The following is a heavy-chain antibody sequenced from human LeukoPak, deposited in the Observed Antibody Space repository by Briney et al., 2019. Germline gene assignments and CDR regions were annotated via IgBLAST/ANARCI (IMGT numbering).Heavy chain of an antibody. V-gene: IGHV3-23*01. Sequence: GGSLRLSXAASGFAFSSYAMSWVRQAPGKGMEWVSSLSGGGDSRYYADSVMGRFTISRDNSKNTLYLQMNSLRAEDTAVYYCAKAVRSMVTGGGYFDSWGQGTLVTVSS. J-gene: IGHJ4*02. CDR3: AKAVRSMVTGGGYFDS. CDR1: GFAFSSYA. CDR2: LSGGGDSR. D-gene: IGHD3-10*01.